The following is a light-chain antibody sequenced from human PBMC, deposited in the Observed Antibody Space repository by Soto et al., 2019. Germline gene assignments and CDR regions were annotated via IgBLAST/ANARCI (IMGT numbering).Light chain of an antibody. J-gene: IGLJ1*01. V-gene: IGLV2-23*01. CDR2: EGS. CDR3: CSYAGSREV. Sequence: QSVLTQPASVSGSPGQSITISCTGTSSDVGSYNLVSWYQQHPGKAPKLMIYEGSKRPSGVSNRFSGSKSGNTASLTISGLQAEDEADYYCCSYAGSREVFGTGTKVPVL. CDR1: SSDVGSYNL.